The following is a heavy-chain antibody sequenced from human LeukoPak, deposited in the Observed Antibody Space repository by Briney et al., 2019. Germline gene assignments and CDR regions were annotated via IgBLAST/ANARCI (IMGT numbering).Heavy chain of an antibody. V-gene: IGHV4-30-4*01. CDR2: IYDSGST. CDR3: ARDCSGGSCYGAFDI. J-gene: IGHJ3*02. CDR1: GASIRSGDYY. Sequence: SETLSLTCTVSGASIRSGDYYWSWIRQPPGKGLEWIGYIYDSGSTYYNPSLKSRITISVDTSESRFSLKLSSVTATDTAVYYCARDCSGGSCYGAFDIWGQGTMVTVSS. D-gene: IGHD2-15*01.